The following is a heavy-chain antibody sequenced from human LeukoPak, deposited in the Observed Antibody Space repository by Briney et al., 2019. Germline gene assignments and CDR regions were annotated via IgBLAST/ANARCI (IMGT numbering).Heavy chain of an antibody. J-gene: IGHJ4*02. CDR2: IYYSGST. D-gene: IGHD3-10*01. CDR3: ARLYSGTRPPDY. CDR1: GGSISSSSYY. V-gene: IGHV4-39*01. Sequence: SETRSLTCTVSGGSISSSSYYWGWIRQPPGKGLEWIGSIYYSGSTYYNPSLKSRVTISVDTSKNQFSLKLSSVTAADTAVYYCARLYSGTRPPDYWGQGSPVTVSS.